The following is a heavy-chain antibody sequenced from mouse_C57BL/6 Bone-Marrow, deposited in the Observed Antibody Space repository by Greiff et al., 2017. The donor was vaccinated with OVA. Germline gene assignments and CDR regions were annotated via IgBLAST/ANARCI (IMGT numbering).Heavy chain of an antibody. Sequence: VQLQQPGAELVMPGASVKLSCKASGYTFTSYWMHWVKQRPGQGLEWIGEIDPSDSYTNYHQKFKGKSTLTVDKSSSTAYMQLSSLTSEDSAVYYCARSYYYGSSYGDYWGQGTTLTVSS. D-gene: IGHD1-1*01. CDR2: IDPSDSYT. J-gene: IGHJ2*01. V-gene: IGHV1-69*01. CDR1: GYTFTSYW. CDR3: ARSYYYGSSYGDY.